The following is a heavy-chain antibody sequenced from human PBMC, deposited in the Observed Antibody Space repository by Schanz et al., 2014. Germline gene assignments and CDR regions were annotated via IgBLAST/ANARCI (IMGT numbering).Heavy chain of an antibody. CDR3: AKDHPSSGWYG. V-gene: IGHV3-33*06. CDR1: GFTFRSYG. D-gene: IGHD6-19*01. Sequence: QVVLMESGGGVVRPGRSVRLSCVASGFTFRSYGMHWVRQAPGKGLEWVAIIWYDGSNKYYADSVKGRFTISRDNSKNTLFLQMSSLRAEDTAVYYCAKDHPSSGWYGWGQGTLVTVSS. J-gene: IGHJ4*02. CDR2: IWYDGSNK.